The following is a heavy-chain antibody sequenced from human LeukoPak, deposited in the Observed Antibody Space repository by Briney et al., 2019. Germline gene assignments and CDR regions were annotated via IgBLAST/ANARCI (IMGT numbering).Heavy chain of an antibody. J-gene: IGHJ5*02. V-gene: IGHV1-18*01. Sequence: GASVKVSCKASGYTFTSYGISWVRQAPGQGLEWMGWISAYNGNTNYAQKLQGRVTMTRDTSTSTVYMELSSLRSEDTAVYYCARAVSTVTTGEINWFDPWGQGTLVTVSS. CDR3: ARAVSTVTTGEINWFDP. CDR1: GYTFTSYG. D-gene: IGHD4-17*01. CDR2: ISAYNGNT.